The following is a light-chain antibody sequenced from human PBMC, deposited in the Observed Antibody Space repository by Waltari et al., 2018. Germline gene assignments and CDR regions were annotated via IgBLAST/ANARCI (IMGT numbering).Light chain of an antibody. CDR3: QTGGHGTWV. J-gene: IGLJ3*02. Sequence: QLLLTQSPSASASLGASVKLTCTLSSGHSSNIIAWLQQQPEKGPRYLMKVNSDGSHSKGDDIPDRFSASSAGAERYLTLATDQSEDEADYYCQTGGHGTWVFGGGTKLTVL. V-gene: IGLV4-69*01. CDR1: SGHSSNI. CDR2: VNSDGSH.